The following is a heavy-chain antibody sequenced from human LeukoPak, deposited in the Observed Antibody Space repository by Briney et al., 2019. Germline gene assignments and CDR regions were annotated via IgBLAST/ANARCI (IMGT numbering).Heavy chain of an antibody. J-gene: IGHJ4*02. Sequence: ASVKVSCKASGGTFSSYAISWVRQAPGQGLEWMGGIIPIFGTANYAQKFQGRVTITADESTSTAYMELSSPRSEDTAVYYCASGIVGAVDYWGQGTLVTVSS. CDR3: ASGIVGAVDY. D-gene: IGHD1-26*01. CDR1: GGTFSSYA. V-gene: IGHV1-69*13. CDR2: IIPIFGTA.